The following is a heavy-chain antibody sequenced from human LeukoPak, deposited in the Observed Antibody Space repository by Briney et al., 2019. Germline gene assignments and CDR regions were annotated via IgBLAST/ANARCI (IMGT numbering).Heavy chain of an antibody. CDR1: GGSISSGSYY. CDR3: ARDAIVGATYFDY. CDR2: IYTSGGT. V-gene: IGHV4-61*02. Sequence: PSETLSLTCTVSGGSISSGSYYWSWIRQPAGKGLEWIGRIYTSGGTNYNPSLKSRVTISVDTSKNQFSLKLSSVTAADTAVYYCARDAIVGATYFDYWGQGTLVTVSS. D-gene: IGHD1-26*01. J-gene: IGHJ4*02.